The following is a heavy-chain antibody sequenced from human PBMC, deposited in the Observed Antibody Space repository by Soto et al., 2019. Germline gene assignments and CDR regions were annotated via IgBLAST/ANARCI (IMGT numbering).Heavy chain of an antibody. Sequence: SETLSLTCAVSGFSIISGYYWGCFRHTPGKGLEWIGSIYHSGTTYYNPSLQSRVSISIDKSKNHFSLQLKSVTAADTAVYHCARSLMTSSWYAGYWGQGPRVTVSS. J-gene: IGHJ4*02. CDR3: ARSLMTSSWYAGY. CDR1: GFSIISGYY. D-gene: IGHD6-13*01. CDR2: IYHSGTT. V-gene: IGHV4-38-2*01.